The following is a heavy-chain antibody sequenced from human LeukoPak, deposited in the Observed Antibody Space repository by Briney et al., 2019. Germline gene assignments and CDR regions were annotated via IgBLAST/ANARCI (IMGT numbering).Heavy chain of an antibody. CDR1: GYTFTGYY. CDR3: ANTYYYDSSGYDY. CDR2: VNLNSGGT. J-gene: IGHJ4*02. V-gene: IGHV1-2*06. Sequence: ASVKVSCKXSGYTFTGYYMHWVRQAPGQGLEWMGRVNLNSGGTNYAQKFQGRVTMTRDTSISTAYMELSRLRSDDTAVYYSANTYYYDSSGYDYWGQGTLVTVSS. D-gene: IGHD3-22*01.